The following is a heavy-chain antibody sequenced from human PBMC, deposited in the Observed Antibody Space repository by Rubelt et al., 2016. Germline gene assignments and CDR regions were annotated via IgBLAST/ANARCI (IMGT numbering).Heavy chain of an antibody. Sequence: QVQLQQWGAGLLKPSETLSLTCAVYGGSFSGYYWSWIRQPPGKGLEWIGEINHSGSTNYNPSLTSRVTISVDTSKNQFSLKLSSVTAADTAVYYCAREEFDSSDYWGQETLVTVSS. CDR3: AREEFDSSDY. J-gene: IGHJ4*02. D-gene: IGHD3-10*01. V-gene: IGHV4-34*01. CDR2: INHSGST. CDR1: GGSFSGYY.